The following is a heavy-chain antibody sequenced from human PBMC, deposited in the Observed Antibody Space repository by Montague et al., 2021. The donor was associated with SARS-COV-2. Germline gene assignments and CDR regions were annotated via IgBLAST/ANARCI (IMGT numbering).Heavy chain of an antibody. V-gene: IGHV4-4*08. CDR1: SDSINSYY. D-gene: IGHD4/OR15-4a*01. CDR2: VYSSWTT. J-gene: IGHJ4*02. CDR3: ATLTQSNGDF. Sequence: SETLSLTCTVSSDSINSYYWGWIRQPPGKRLEWLGYVYSSWTTNYNPSLNSRIAISVDTSKNQFSLRLDSVTAADTAIYYCATLTQSNGDFWGQGDLVTVS.